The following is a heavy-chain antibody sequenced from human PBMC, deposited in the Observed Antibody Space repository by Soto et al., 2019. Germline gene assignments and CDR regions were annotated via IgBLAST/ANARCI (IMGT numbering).Heavy chain of an antibody. CDR1: GFVFNYAW. CDR3: TTDILLFLESFRRTIDY. Sequence: AGGSLRLSCSASGFVFNYAWMSWVRQAPGKGLEWVGRIQSKTDGGTTDYAAPVKGRFTISRDDSKNTLYLQMNSLKTEDTAVYYCTTDILLFLESFRRTIDYWGQGTLVTVSS. D-gene: IGHD3-3*01. CDR2: IQSKTDGGTT. J-gene: IGHJ4*02. V-gene: IGHV3-15*01.